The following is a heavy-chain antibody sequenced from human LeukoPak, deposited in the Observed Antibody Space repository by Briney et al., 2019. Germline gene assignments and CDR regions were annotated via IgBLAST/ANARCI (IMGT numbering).Heavy chain of an antibody. V-gene: IGHV1-2*02. CDR2: INPNSGGT. D-gene: IGHD3-16*02. CDR3: ARVTGDMITFGGVIGNFDS. CDR1: GYTFTGYY. Sequence: ASVKVSCKASGYTFTGYYMHWVRQAPGQGLEWMGWINPNSGGTNYAQKFQGRVTMTRDTSISTAYMELSRLRSDATAVYYCARVTGDMITFGGVIGNFDSWGQGTLVTVSS. J-gene: IGHJ4*02.